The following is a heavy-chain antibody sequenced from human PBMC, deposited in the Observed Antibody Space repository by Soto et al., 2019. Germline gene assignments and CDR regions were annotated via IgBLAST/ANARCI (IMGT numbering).Heavy chain of an antibody. CDR1: EFTCSTCW. CDR3: TREKN. CDR2: IKQDGSEK. Sequence: ELPLVESGGDLVQPGGSLRLSCEGAEFTCSTCWMGWVRQSPGKGPEWVANIKQDGSEKFYLDSVKGRFTISRDNAKKSLYLQMNSLRAEDTAVYYCTREKNWGQGTRVTVSS. V-gene: IGHV3-7*05. J-gene: IGHJ4*02.